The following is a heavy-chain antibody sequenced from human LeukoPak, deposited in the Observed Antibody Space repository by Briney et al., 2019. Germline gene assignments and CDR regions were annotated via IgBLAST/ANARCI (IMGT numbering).Heavy chain of an antibody. V-gene: IGHV1-2*02. CDR1: GYTFTGYY. D-gene: IGHD1-26*01. CDR2: INPNSGGT. J-gene: IGHJ4*02. Sequence: ASVKVSCKASGYTFTGYYMHWVRQAPGQGLEWMGWINPNSGGTNCAQKFQGRVTMTRDMSTSTVYMELSSLRSEDTAVYYCARSIVGASIFDYWGQGTLVTVSS. CDR3: ARSIVGASIFDY.